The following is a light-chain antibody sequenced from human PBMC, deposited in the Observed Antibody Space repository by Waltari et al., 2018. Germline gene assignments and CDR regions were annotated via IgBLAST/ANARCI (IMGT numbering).Light chain of an antibody. Sequence: QSALTQPPSASGSPGQSVTISCPGTSSDLGGYAFVSWYQHHPRKAPNLMIYEVSKRPSGVPDRFSGSKSGNTASLTVSGLQAEDEADYYCSSYVGSNNPVFGGGTKLTVL. V-gene: IGLV2-8*01. CDR1: SSDLGGYAF. J-gene: IGLJ2*01. CDR3: SSYVGSNNPV. CDR2: EVS.